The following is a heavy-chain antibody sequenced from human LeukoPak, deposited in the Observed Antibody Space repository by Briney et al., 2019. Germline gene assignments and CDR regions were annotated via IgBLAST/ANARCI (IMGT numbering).Heavy chain of an antibody. J-gene: IGHJ3*02. V-gene: IGHV4-59*12. CDR2: FHYSGST. CDR3: ARSLQGNPTYDAFDI. D-gene: IGHD4-23*01. Sequence: SETLSLTCTVSGGSISSYYWNWIRQPPGEGLEWIGYFHYSGSTNYNPSLKSRVTISVDTSKNQFSLKLSSVTAADTAVYYCARSLQGNPTYDAFDIWGQGTMVTVSS. CDR1: GGSISSYY.